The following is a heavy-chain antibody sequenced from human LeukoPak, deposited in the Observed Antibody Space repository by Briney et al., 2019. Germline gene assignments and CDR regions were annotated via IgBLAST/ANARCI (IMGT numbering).Heavy chain of an antibody. CDR3: ARPNFRYDYFDY. CDR1: GYTFTGYY. J-gene: IGHJ4*02. V-gene: IGHV1-2*02. Sequence: ASVKVSCKASGYTFTGYYMHWVRQAPGRGLEWMGWINPNSGGTNYAQKFQGRVTMTRDTSISTAYMELSRLRSDDTAVYYCARPNFRYDYFDYWGQGTLVTVSS. CDR2: INPNSGGT. D-gene: IGHD5-12*01.